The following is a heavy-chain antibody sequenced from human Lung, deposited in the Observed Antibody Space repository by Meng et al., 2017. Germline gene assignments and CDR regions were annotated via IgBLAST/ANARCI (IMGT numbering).Heavy chain of an antibody. Sequence: QVHLVQSGAEVKKPGASVKVSCKASGYTFTNYAMHWVRQAPGQGLEWMGWINAGSENTEYSQKFQGGVTLTRDTSATTAYMELRSLKSEDTAIYYCARDIVVTFGELTTLDSWGQGTLVTVSS. D-gene: IGHD2-21*01. CDR2: INAGSENT. CDR3: ARDIVVTFGELTTLDS. J-gene: IGHJ4*02. CDR1: GYTFTNYA. V-gene: IGHV1-3*01.